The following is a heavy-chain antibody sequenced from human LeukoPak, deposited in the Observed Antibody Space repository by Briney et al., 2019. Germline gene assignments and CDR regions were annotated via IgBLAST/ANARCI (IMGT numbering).Heavy chain of an antibody. CDR3: ARDPSMVRGENTPYFDY. CDR2: IIPIFGTA. CDR1: GGTFSSYA. V-gene: IGHV1-69*13. D-gene: IGHD3-10*01. Sequence: ASVKVSCKASGGTFSSYAISWVRQAPGQGLEWMGGIIPIFGTADYAQKFQGRVTITADESTSTAYMELSSLRSEDTAVYYCARDPSMVRGENTPYFDYWGQGTLVTVSS. J-gene: IGHJ4*02.